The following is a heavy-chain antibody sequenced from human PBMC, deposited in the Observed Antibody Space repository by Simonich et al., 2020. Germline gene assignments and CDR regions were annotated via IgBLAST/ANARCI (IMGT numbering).Heavy chain of an antibody. J-gene: IGHJ3*02. Sequence: QVQLVESGGGVVQPGRSLRLSGAASGFTFSSYAMHWVRQVPSKGVGWGAVKPYDGSNKNYADSVKGRFTIPRDNSKNTLYLQMNSLRAEDTAVYYCARDIVSFGSSWYAFDIWGQGTMVTVSS. CDR2: KPYDGSNK. CDR3: ARDIVSFGSSWYAFDI. D-gene: IGHD6-13*01. V-gene: IGHV3-30*07. CDR1: GFTFSSYA.